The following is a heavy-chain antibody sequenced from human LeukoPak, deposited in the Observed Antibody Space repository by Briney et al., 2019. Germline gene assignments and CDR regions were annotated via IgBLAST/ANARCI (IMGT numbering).Heavy chain of an antibody. D-gene: IGHD1-26*01. CDR2: IHSSGST. Sequence: SETLSLTCTVSGGSISSYYWSWIRQPAGKGLEWLGRIHSSGSTNYNPSLKSRVTMSLDASKNQFSLRLTSVTAADSAVYFCARNLGSNWFDPWGQGTLVTVSS. CDR1: GGSISSYY. CDR3: ARNLGSNWFDP. V-gene: IGHV4-4*07. J-gene: IGHJ5*02.